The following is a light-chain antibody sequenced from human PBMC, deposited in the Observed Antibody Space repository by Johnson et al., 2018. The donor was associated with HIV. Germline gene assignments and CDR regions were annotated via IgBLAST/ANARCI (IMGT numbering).Light chain of an antibody. CDR1: SSNIGNNY. V-gene: IGLV1-51*02. Sequence: HSVLTQPPSVSAAPGQKVTISCSGSSSNIGNNYVSWYQQLPGTAPKFLIYENNKRPSGIPDRFSGSKSGTSATLGITGLQTGDEADYYSGTWDSGLGAVYVFGPGTKVTVL. CDR2: ENN. CDR3: GTWDSGLGAVYV. J-gene: IGLJ1*01.